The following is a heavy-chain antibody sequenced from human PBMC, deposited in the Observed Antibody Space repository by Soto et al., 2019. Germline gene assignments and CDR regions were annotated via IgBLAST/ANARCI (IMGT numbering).Heavy chain of an antibody. CDR2: INHSGST. V-gene: IGHV4-34*01. D-gene: IGHD3-10*01. CDR1: GGSFSGYY. J-gene: IGHJ6*02. CDR3: ARVYYYGSGSFVPYYYYGMDV. Sequence: SETLSLTCAVYGGSFSGYYWSWIRQPPGKGLEWIGEINHSGSTNYNPSLKSRVTISVDTSKDQFSLKLSSVTAADTAVYYCARVYYYGSGSFVPYYYYGMDVWGQGTTVTVSS.